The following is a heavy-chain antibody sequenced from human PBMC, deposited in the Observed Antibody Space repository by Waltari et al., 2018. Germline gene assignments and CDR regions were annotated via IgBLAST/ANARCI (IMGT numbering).Heavy chain of an antibody. D-gene: IGHD3-16*01. CDR2: LNPTNGVT. CDR1: GYSFGGSY. J-gene: IGHJ4*02. Sequence: QVHLVQSGAEVKKSGASVKVSCKASGYSFGGSYLYWVRPAPGQGLEWRGCLNPTNGVTTYAQKFQGRVTITRDTSINSVYMDLSRLRSDDTAVYFCARGLGGSSPFDYWGRGTLVTVSS. V-gene: IGHV1-2*02. CDR3: ARGLGGSSPFDY.